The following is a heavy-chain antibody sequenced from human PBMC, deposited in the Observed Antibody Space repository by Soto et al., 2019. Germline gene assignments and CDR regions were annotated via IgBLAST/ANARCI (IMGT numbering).Heavy chain of an antibody. V-gene: IGHV3-66*01. D-gene: IGHD2-15*01. J-gene: IGHJ6*03. CDR2: IYSGGNT. Sequence: EVQLVESGGGLVQPGGSLRLSCAASGFTVSSNYMSWVRQAPGKGLEWVSVIYSGGNTYYADSVKGRFTISRDNSKNTLYLQMNSLRAEDTAVYYCARVSNSYCSGGSCYSDYYYYYYMDVWGKGTTVTVSS. CDR3: ARVSNSYCSGGSCYSDYYYYYYMDV. CDR1: GFTVSSNY.